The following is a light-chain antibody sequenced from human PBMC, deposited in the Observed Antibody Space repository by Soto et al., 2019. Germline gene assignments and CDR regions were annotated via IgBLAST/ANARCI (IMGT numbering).Light chain of an antibody. CDR1: SASIERNN. CDR3: ASWDDSLNIWI. V-gene: IGLV1-44*01. J-gene: IGLJ2*01. Sequence: QSVMTQSPSASGTPGQRVTISCSGSSASIERNNVNWYQQFPGTAPKLLIYKTDQRPSGVPDRFSGSKSGTSASLAISGLQSEDEADYYCASWDDSLNIWIFGGGTKLTVL. CDR2: KTD.